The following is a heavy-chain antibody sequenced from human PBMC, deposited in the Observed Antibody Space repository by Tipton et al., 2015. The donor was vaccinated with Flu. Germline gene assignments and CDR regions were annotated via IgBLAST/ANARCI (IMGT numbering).Heavy chain of an antibody. Sequence: QLVQSGGGRVQPGGSLRLSCAASGFTFSGYGMHWVRQTPGRGLEWVAFIRHDESDKYYADFVKGRFTISRDNSKNALHLVMNSLRAEDTAVYYCAKDGWDGTDWYPFDYWGQGTLVTVSS. D-gene: IGHD6-19*01. J-gene: IGHJ4*02. V-gene: IGHV3-30*02. CDR1: GFTFSGYG. CDR2: IRHDESDK. CDR3: AKDGWDGTDWYPFDY.